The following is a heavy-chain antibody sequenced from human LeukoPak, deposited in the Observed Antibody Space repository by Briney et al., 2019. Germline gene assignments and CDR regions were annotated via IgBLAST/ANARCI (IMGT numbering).Heavy chain of an antibody. J-gene: IGHJ5*02. CDR1: GYTFTSYG. CDR3: ARVAYYGSGSYYNLNWFDP. CDR2: ISAYNGNT. D-gene: IGHD3-10*01. V-gene: IGHV1-18*01. Sequence: ASVKVSCKASGYTFTSYGISWVRQAPGQGLEWMGWISAYNGNTNYAQKLQGRVTMTTDTSTSTAYMELRSLSSDDTAVYYCARVAYYGSGSYYNLNWFDPWGQGTLVTVSS.